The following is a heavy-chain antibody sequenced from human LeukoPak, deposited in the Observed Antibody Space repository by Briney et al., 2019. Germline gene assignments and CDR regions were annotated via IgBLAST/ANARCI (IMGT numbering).Heavy chain of an antibody. D-gene: IGHD5-12*01. CDR2: IIPIFGTA. CDR1: GGTFSSYA. V-gene: IGHV1-69*05. J-gene: IGHJ4*02. CDR3: ARGDPRLRLLGY. Sequence: GSSVKVSCKASGGTFSSYAISWVRQAPGQGLEWMGGIIPIFGTASYAQKFQGRVTITTDESTSTAYMELSSLRSEDTAVYYCARGDPRLRLLGYWGQGTPVTVSS.